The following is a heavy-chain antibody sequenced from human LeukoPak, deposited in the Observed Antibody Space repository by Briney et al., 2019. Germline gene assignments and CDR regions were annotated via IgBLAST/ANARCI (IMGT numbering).Heavy chain of an antibody. D-gene: IGHD3-22*01. CDR2: INPSGGST. J-gene: IGHJ4*02. V-gene: IGHV1-46*01. CDR3: ARGIYSSGYGGRPDY. Sequence: ASVKVSCKASGYTFTSYYMHWVRHAPGQGLEWMGIINPSGGSTSYAQKFQGRVTMTRDMSTSTVYMELSSLRSEDTAVYYCARGIYSSGYGGRPDYWGQGTLVTVSS. CDR1: GYTFTSYY.